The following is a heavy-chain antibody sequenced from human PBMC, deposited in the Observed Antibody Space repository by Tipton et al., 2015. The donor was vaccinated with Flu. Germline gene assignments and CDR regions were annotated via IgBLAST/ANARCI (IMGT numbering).Heavy chain of an antibody. J-gene: IGHJ4*02. CDR2: IYYSGST. CDR1: GGSISGYY. Sequence: TLSLTCTVSGGSISGYYWSWIRQPPGKGLEWIAYIYYSGSTNYNPSLKSRVTISVDMSKNQFSLKLNSVTAAYTAVYYCARGPGYYFDDWGQGTLVTVSS. CDR3: ARGPGYYFDD. V-gene: IGHV4-59*01.